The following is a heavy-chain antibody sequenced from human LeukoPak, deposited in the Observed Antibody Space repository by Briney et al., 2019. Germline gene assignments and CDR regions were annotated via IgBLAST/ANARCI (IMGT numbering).Heavy chain of an antibody. CDR3: ARVLDWGPFDP. V-gene: IGHV4-39*07. CDR1: GGSISSSSYY. J-gene: IGHJ5*02. CDR2: IYYSGST. D-gene: IGHD7-27*01. Sequence: PSETLSLTCTVSGGSISSSSYYWGWIRQPPGKGLEWIGSIYYSGSTYYNPSLKSRVTISVDTSKNQFSLKLSSVTAADTAVYYCARVLDWGPFDPWGQGTLVTVSS.